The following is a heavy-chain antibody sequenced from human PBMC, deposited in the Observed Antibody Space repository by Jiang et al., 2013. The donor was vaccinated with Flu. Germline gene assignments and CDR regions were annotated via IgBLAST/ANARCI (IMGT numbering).Heavy chain of an antibody. D-gene: IGHD6-13*01. V-gene: IGHV5-51*01. J-gene: IGHJ4*02. CDR3: ARREAAGILDY. Sequence: IYPGDSDTRYSPSFQGQVTISADKSISTAYLQWSSLKASDTAMYYCARREAAGILDYWGQGTLVTVSS. CDR2: IYPGDSDT.